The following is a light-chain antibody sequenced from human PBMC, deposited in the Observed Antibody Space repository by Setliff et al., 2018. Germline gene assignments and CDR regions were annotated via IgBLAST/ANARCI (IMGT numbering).Light chain of an antibody. CDR2: EVA. CDR1: SSDVGNYNL. Sequence: LTQPASVSGSPGQSITISCTVTSSDVGNYNLVFWYQQHPGKAPKLIIYEVAKRSSGVSDRFSGSKSGNTASLTISGLQSEDEADYHCCSYAGSRTVVVGGGTKSPS. V-gene: IGLV2-23*02. CDR3: CSYAGSRTVV. J-gene: IGLJ3*02.